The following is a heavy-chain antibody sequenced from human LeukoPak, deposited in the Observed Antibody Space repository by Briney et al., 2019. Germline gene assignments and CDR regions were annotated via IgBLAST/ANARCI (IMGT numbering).Heavy chain of an antibody. CDR2: ISGTGGNT. Sequence: GGSLRLSCAASGFTFSNAWMNWVRQAPGKGLEWVSGISGTGGNTDHADSVKGRFTISRDNSKDTLYLQMNSLRAEDTAIYYCAKASSPSSGCITYWGQGTLVTVSS. D-gene: IGHD3-22*01. CDR3: AKASSPSSGCITY. V-gene: IGHV3-23*01. J-gene: IGHJ4*02. CDR1: GFTFSNAW.